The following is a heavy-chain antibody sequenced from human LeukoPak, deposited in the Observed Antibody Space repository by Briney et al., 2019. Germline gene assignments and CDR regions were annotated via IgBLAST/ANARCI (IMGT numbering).Heavy chain of an antibody. D-gene: IGHD2-8*02. CDR1: GGSISSDY. V-gene: IGHV4-59*01. CDR3: VRLLAGCPCGNRRAHFDY. CDR2: IYYSGIT. J-gene: IGHJ4*02. Sequence: SETLSLTCTVSGGSISSDYWSWIRQPPGKGLEWLAYIYYSGITNYNPSFKSRVTISVEKSKNQFSLKLTSVNRADPAVYYCVRLLAGCPCGNRRAHFDYWGQGILVTVSS.